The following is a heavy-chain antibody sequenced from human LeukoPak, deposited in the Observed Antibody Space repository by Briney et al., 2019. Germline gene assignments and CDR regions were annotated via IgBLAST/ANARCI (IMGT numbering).Heavy chain of an antibody. Sequence: PGGSLRLSCAASGFTFSSYEMNWVRQAPGKGLEWVSYISSSSSNIYYADFVKGRFTISRDNAKNSLYLQMNSLRAEDTAVYYCAREMEYYYDSSGYPYDAFDIWGQGTMVTVSS. CDR3: AREMEYYYDSSGYPYDAFDI. CDR1: GFTFSSYE. CDR2: ISSSSSNI. D-gene: IGHD3-22*01. J-gene: IGHJ3*02. V-gene: IGHV3-48*03.